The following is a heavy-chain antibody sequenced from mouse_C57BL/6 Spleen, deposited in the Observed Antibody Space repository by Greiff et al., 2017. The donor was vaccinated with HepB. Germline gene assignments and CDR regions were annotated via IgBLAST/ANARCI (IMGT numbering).Heavy chain of an antibody. CDR3: ARDGYYGSSPHYAMDY. J-gene: IGHJ4*01. CDR2: ISDGGSYT. V-gene: IGHV5-4*01. Sequence: EVNVVESGGGLVKPGGSLKLSCAASGFTFSSYAMSWVRQTPEKRLEWVATISDGGSYTYYPDNVKGRFTISRDNAKNNLYLQMSHLKSEDTAMYYCARDGYYGSSPHYAMDYWGQGTSVTVSS. CDR1: GFTFSSYA. D-gene: IGHD1-1*01.